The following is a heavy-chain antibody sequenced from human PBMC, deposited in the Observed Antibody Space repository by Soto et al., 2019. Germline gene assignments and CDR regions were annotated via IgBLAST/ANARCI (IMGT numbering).Heavy chain of an antibody. V-gene: IGHV4-34*01. Sequence: SETLSLTCAVDGESCIGHYWTWIRQHPGKGLEWIGEIDHGGSSTYNPSLKSRVAMSVDTSKNQVSLRLTSVTAADTAVYYCARGRYCSATTCIRVFDVWGQGNMVTVSS. J-gene: IGHJ3*01. D-gene: IGHD2-2*01. CDR3: ARGRYCSATTCIRVFDV. CDR2: IDHGGSS. CDR1: GESCIGHY.